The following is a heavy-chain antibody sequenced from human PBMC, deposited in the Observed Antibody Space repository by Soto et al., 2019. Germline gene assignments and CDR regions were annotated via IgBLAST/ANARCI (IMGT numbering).Heavy chain of an antibody. CDR1: GGSISSAAYC. CDR2: IYDGGTT. D-gene: IGHD7-27*01. V-gene: IGHV4-30-4*01. Sequence: QVQLQESGPRLVSPSQTLSLTCTVSGGSISSAAYCWSWIRQSPDKGLEWIGHIYDGGTTYSSPSLKGHVTIPADTSETQFSLKLNSVSAADTAVYYCARGPSGDKVDYWGQGIQVTVSS. CDR3: ARGPSGDKVDY. J-gene: IGHJ4*02.